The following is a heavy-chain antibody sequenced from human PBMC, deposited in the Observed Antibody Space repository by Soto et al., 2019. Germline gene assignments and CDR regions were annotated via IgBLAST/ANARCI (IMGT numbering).Heavy chain of an antibody. CDR1: GFTFSSYA. CDR2: ISGSGGST. CDR3: AKVKTLYSSGWYYFDY. J-gene: IGHJ4*02. V-gene: IGHV3-23*01. Sequence: GGSLRLSCAASGFTFSSYAMSWVRQAPGKGLEWVSAISGSGGSTYYADSVKGRFTISRDNSKNTLYLQMNSLRAGDTAVYYCAKVKTLYSSGWYYFDYWGQGTLVTVSS. D-gene: IGHD6-19*01.